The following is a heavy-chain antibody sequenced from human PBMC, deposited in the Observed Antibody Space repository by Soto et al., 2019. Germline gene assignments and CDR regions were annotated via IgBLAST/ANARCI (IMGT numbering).Heavy chain of an antibody. V-gene: IGHV3-23*01. J-gene: IGHJ4*02. CDR3: AKGTYFDFWSGQAFDY. CDR1: GFTFSTYA. D-gene: IGHD3-3*01. CDR2: ISGSGGTT. Sequence: EVQLLESGGDFVQPGGSLRLSCAASGFTFSTYAVSWVRQAPGKGLEWVSAISGSGGTTYYADSVKGRFTISRDNSKNTLCLQMHSLRAEDTAVYFCAKGTYFDFWSGQAFDYWGQGTLVTVSS.